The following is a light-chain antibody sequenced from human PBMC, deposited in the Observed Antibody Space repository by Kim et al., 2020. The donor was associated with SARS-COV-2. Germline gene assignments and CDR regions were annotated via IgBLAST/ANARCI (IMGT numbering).Light chain of an antibody. CDR3: QVWDSSTEV. CDR2: RNY. Sequence: SYELTQPLSVSVALGQTARITCGGNNIGSKNVHWYQQKPGQAPVVVIYRNYNRPSGIPERFSGSNSGITATLTISRAQAGDEADYFCQVWDSSTEVFGGGTQLTVL. CDR1: NIGSKN. V-gene: IGLV3-9*01. J-gene: IGLJ3*02.